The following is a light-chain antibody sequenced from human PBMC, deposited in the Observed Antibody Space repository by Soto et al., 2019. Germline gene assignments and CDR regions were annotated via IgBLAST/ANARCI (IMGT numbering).Light chain of an antibody. V-gene: IGKV1-39*01. CDR3: QQSYNTPWT. J-gene: IGKJ1*01. CDR1: QSVNNY. CDR2: AAS. Sequence: DLQMTQSPSSLSASVGDRVTITCRASQSVNNYLNWYQQRPGKAPKLLIFAASHLQSGVPSRFSGSGSGTYFTLTVSSLQPEDFATYFCQQSYNTPWTFGQGTKVEIK.